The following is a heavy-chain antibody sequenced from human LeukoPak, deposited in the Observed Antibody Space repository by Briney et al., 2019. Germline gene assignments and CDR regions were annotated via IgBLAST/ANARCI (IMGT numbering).Heavy chain of an antibody. CDR3: ASGGLDRFAP. Sequence: SETLSLTCTVSSGSISTSNYYWGWVRQPPGKALEWIGNIFYSGSTYYSPSLKSRVTISLDTSKNQFSLKLSSVTAADTAVYYCASGGLDRFAPWGQGTLVTVSS. CDR2: IFYSGST. CDR1: SGSISTSNYY. V-gene: IGHV4-39*07. J-gene: IGHJ5*02.